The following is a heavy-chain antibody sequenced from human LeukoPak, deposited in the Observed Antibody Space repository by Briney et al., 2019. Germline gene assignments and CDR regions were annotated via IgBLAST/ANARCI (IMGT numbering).Heavy chain of an antibody. CDR2: IYYSGST. Sequence: SETLSLTCTVSGGSISSYYWSWIRQLPGKGLEWIGYIYYSGSTNYNPSLKSRVTISVDTSKNQFSLKLSSVTAADTAVYYCARRYYYDSSGYSSYYFDYWGQGTLVTVSS. CDR1: GGSISSYY. J-gene: IGHJ4*02. CDR3: ARRYYYDSSGYSSYYFDY. V-gene: IGHV4-59*08. D-gene: IGHD3-22*01.